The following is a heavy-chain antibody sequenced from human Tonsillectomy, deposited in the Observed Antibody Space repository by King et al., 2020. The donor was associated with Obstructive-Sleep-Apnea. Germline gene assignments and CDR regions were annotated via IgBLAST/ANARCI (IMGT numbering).Heavy chain of an antibody. CDR1: GGKFNNYP. CDR3: ASRNQTLAEAGYYYYGLDV. Sequence: VQLVESGAQVKRPGSSVQVSCKASGGKFNNYPVSWVRVAPGQGLEWMGGVIPMFGTTKYAQRFQCGLTITADASATTAYMDLSSLRSEDTAVYYCASRNQTLAEAGYYYYGLDVWGQGTTVTVSS. D-gene: IGHD6-13*01. V-gene: IGHV1-69*01. J-gene: IGHJ6*02. CDR2: VIPMFGTT.